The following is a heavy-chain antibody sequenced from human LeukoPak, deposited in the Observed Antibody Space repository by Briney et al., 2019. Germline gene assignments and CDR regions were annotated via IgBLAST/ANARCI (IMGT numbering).Heavy chain of an antibody. CDR2: ISSSGSTI. V-gene: IGHV3-48*04. D-gene: IGHD3-10*01. CDR1: GFTFSSYS. CDR3: ARDYYGSGSYYNEKLNWFDP. Sequence: GGSLRLSCAASGFTFSSYSMNWVRQAPGKGLEWVSYISSSGSTIYYADSVKGRFTISRDNAKNSLYLQMNSLRAEDTAVYYCARDYYGSGSYYNEKLNWFDPWGQGTLVTVSS. J-gene: IGHJ5*02.